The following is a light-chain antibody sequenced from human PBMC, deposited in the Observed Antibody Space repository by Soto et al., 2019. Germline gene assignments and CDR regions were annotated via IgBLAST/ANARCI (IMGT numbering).Light chain of an antibody. CDR1: SSDVGSYNR. CDR2: EVS. Sequence: QSVLTQPRSVSGSPGQSVTISCTGTSSDVGSYNRVSWYQQPPGTAPKLMIYEVSNRPSGVPDRFSGSKSGNTASLTISGLQAEDEADYYCNSFTTGSTYVFGTGTKVT. CDR3: NSFTTGSTYV. V-gene: IGLV2-18*02. J-gene: IGLJ1*01.